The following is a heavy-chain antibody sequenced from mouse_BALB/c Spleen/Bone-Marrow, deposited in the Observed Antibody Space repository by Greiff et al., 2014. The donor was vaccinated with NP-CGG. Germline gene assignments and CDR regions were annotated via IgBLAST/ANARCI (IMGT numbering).Heavy chain of an antibody. CDR3: TRSGPGFAY. CDR2: INPNNGGT. CDR1: GYTFTNYF. Sequence: QFHVKQSGAELVKPGASVKLSCKASGYTFTNYFMYWVKQRPGQGLEWIGEINPNNGGTNFNENFKSKATLTLDKSSSTAYMQLSSLTSEDSAVYYCTRSGPGFAYWGHGTLVTVSA. V-gene: IGHV1S81*02. J-gene: IGHJ3*01.